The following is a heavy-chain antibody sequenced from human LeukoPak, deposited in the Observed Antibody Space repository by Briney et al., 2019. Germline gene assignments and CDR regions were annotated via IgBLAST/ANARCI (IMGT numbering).Heavy chain of an antibody. J-gene: IGHJ4*02. CDR3: ARGSRGVVPAATFDY. CDR2: INPSGGST. V-gene: IGHV1-46*01. D-gene: IGHD2-2*01. CDR1: GYTFTSYY. Sequence: GASVKVSCKASGYTFTSYYMHWVRQAPGQGLEWMRIINPSGGSTSYAQKFQGRVTMTRDTSTSTVYMELSSLRSEDTAVYYCARGSRGVVPAATFDYWGREPWSPSPQ.